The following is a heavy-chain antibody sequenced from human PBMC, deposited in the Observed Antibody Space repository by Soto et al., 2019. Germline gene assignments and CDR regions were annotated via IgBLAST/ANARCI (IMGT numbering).Heavy chain of an antibody. CDR2: INPSGGST. D-gene: IGHD3-3*02. V-gene: IGHV1-46*01. J-gene: IGHJ4*01. CDR3: ARVPYHFWSGSGDGYFDY. Sequence: ASVKVSCKASGYSFTNYYMHWVRQAPGQGLEWMGIINPSGGSTSYAQKFQGRVTMTRDTSTSTVYMELSSLISEDTAVYYCARVPYHFWSGSGDGYFDYWG. CDR1: GYSFTNYY.